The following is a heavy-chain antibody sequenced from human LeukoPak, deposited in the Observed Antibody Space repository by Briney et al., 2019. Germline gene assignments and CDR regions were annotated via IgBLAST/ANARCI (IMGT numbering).Heavy chain of an antibody. D-gene: IGHD6-25*01. Sequence: PGGSLRLSCAASGFTFSSYEMNWVRQAPGKGLEWVSYITSSGSTIYYADSVKGRFTISRDNAKNLLYLQTNSLRAEDTAVYYCARPPGTYSTGYWGQGTLVTVSS. V-gene: IGHV3-48*03. CDR1: GFTFSSYE. CDR2: ITSSGSTI. CDR3: ARPPGTYSTGY. J-gene: IGHJ4*02.